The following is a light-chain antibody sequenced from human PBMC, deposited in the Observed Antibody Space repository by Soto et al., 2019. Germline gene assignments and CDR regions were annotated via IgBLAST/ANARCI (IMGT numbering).Light chain of an antibody. Sequence: DIRMTQPPSSLSASVGDRVTIPCQASQDIATNLNWYQQTPGKAPKLLIYDASGLATGVPSRFRGSGSGTDFTLTINSLQPEDIATYYCQQYENVPITFGQGTRLEIK. CDR3: QQYENVPIT. CDR1: QDIATN. J-gene: IGKJ5*01. CDR2: DAS. V-gene: IGKV1-33*01.